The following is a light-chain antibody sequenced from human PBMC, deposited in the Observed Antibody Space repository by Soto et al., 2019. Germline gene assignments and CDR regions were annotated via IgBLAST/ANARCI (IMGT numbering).Light chain of an antibody. CDR2: GTS. CDR3: QQYGSSPLT. Sequence: EIVLTQSPGTLSLSPGERATLSCRASQSVSVSLAWYQKKPGQAPRLLIYGTSSRATGIPDRFSGSGSGTDFTLTISSLEPEDLAVYYCQQYGSSPLTFGGGTKVDIK. CDR1: QSVSVS. J-gene: IGKJ4*01. V-gene: IGKV3-20*01.